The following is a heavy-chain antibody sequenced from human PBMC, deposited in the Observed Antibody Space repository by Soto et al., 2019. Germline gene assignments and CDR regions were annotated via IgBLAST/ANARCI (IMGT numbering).Heavy chain of an antibody. CDR1: GVSVSRDYQ. CDR2: ISYSGSP. J-gene: IGHJ1*01. Sequence: PSETLSLTCTVSGVSVSRDYQWIWIHQPPGKGLEWIGHISYSGSPYYHPSLRSPLSISVDTSKNQFSLKVKSVTAADTAVYYCARAWDFWGQGTLVTVSS. D-gene: IGHD1-26*01. V-gene: IGHV4-30-4*01. CDR3: ARAWDF.